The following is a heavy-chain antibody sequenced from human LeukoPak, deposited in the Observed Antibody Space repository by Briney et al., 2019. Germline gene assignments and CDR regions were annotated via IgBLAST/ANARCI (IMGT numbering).Heavy chain of an antibody. J-gene: IGHJ5*02. CDR1: GSSFSSYF. V-gene: IGHV4-59*01. Sequence: SETLSLTCTVSGSSFSSYFWSWIRQPPGKGLEWIGYIYYSGSTNYNPSLKSRVTISVDTSKNQFSLKLSSVTAADTAVYYCARTVGATTVSWFDPWGQGTLVTVSS. CDR2: IYYSGST. D-gene: IGHD1-26*01. CDR3: ARTVGATTVSWFDP.